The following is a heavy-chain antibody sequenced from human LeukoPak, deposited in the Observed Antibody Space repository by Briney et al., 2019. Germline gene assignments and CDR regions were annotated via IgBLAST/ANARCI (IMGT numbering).Heavy chain of an antibody. J-gene: IGHJ2*01. CDR3: ARAHCSSTSCSYFDP. V-gene: IGHV4-38-2*01. CDR1: GYSISSGYY. D-gene: IGHD2-2*01. Sequence: SETLSLTCAVSGYSISSGYYWGWIRQPPGKGLEWIGSIYHSGSTYYNPSLKSRVTISVDTSKNQFSLKLSSVTAADTAVYYCARAHCSSTSCSYFDPWGRGTLVTVSS. CDR2: IYHSGST.